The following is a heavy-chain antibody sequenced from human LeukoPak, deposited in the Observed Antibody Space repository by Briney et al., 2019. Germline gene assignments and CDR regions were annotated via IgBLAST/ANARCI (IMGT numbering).Heavy chain of an antibody. Sequence: PGGSLRLSCAASGFTFSSYAMHWVRQAPGKGLEYVSAISSNGGSTYYANSVKGRFTISRDNSKNTLYLQMGSLRAEDMAVYYCARDSVPAAIADYYYYMDVWGKGTTVTISS. CDR1: GFTFSSYA. D-gene: IGHD2-2*01. V-gene: IGHV3-64*01. CDR3: ARDSVPAAIADYYYYMDV. J-gene: IGHJ6*03. CDR2: ISSNGGST.